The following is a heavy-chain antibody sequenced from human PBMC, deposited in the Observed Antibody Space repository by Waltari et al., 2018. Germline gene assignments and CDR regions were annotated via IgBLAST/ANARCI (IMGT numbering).Heavy chain of an antibody. J-gene: IGHJ2*01. CDR1: GGSIRSGSYY. CDR2: IYTSGSN. D-gene: IGHD6-19*01. V-gene: IGHV4-61*02. CDR3: ARDLGLVAVAEDKNPNWYFDL. Sequence: QVQLQESGPGLVKPSQTLSLTCTVSGGSIRSGSYYWSWIRQPAGKGLEWIGLIYTSGSNNYNPSLKSRATISVDTSTNQFSLKLSSVTAADTAVYYCARDLGLVAVAEDKNPNWYFDLWGRGTLVTVSS.